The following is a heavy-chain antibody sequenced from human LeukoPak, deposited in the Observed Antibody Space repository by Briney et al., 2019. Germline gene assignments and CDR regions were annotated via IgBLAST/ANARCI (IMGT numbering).Heavy chain of an antibody. CDR1: GGSISSYY. D-gene: IGHD3-10*01. V-gene: IGHV4-59*12. CDR3: AREGPITMVRGYYYYMDV. J-gene: IGHJ6*03. Sequence: SETLSLTCTVSGGSISSYYWSWIRQPPGKGLEWIGYIYYSGTTNYNPTLKSRVTILVDTSKNQSSLKLSSVTAADTAVYYCAREGPITMVRGYYYYMDVWGKGTTVTVSS. CDR2: IYYSGTT.